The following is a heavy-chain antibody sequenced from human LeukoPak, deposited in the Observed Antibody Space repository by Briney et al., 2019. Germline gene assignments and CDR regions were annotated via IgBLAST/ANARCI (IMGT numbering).Heavy chain of an antibody. CDR1: GYTFTGYY. Sequence: GASVKVSCKASGYTFTGYYMHWVRQAPGQGLEWMGWINPNSGGTNYAQKFQGRVTMTRDTSISTAYMELSRLRSDDTAVYYCARVGAWEKNTFDYWGQGTLVTVSS. CDR2: INPNSGGT. V-gene: IGHV1-2*02. D-gene: IGHD1-26*01. J-gene: IGHJ4*02. CDR3: ARVGAWEKNTFDY.